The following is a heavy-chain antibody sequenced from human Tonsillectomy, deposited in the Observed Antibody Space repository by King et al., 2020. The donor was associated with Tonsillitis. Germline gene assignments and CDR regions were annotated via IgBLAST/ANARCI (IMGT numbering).Heavy chain of an antibody. CDR3: ARESGGYFDY. D-gene: IGHD3-10*01. CDR1: GGSFSDHF. CDR2: IDHSGST. Sequence: VQLQQWGAGLLKPSETLSLTCAVYGGSFSDHFWSWIRQPPGKRLGGMGEIDHSGSTNYNPALKIRVTISLDTSKNHFSLKLNSVTAADTAVYYCARESGGYFDYWGQGTLVTVSS. V-gene: IGHV4-34*01. J-gene: IGHJ4*02.